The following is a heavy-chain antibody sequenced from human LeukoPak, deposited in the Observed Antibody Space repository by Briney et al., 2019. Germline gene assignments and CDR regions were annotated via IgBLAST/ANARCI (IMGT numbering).Heavy chain of an antibody. CDR3: ARNNSAWHGDYYYMDV. CDR2: IYYSGST. CDR1: GGSISTYS. V-gene: IGHV4-59*01. Sequence: PSETLSLTCTVSGGSISTYSWTWIRQTPGKGLEWIGFIYYSGSTNYNPSLKSRITISLDTSKNQFSLKLTSATAADTAVYYCARNNSAWHGDYYYMDVWGEGTTVTVSS. J-gene: IGHJ6*03. D-gene: IGHD6-19*01.